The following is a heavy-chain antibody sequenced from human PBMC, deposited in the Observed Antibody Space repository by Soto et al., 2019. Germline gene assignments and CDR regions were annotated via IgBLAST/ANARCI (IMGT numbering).Heavy chain of an antibody. CDR2: IYHTGST. CDR3: AHRPIVGAAI. D-gene: IGHD1-26*01. J-gene: IGHJ4*02. V-gene: IGHV4-4*02. CDR1: GGSISNSNW. Sequence: QVQLQESGPGLVKPSGTLSLTCCVFGGSISNSNWWTWVRQPPGKGLEWIGEIYHTGSTNYNSSLMSRVTISLDKPNNQFSLKLSSVTAADTAVYYCAHRPIVGAAIWGQGTLVTVSS.